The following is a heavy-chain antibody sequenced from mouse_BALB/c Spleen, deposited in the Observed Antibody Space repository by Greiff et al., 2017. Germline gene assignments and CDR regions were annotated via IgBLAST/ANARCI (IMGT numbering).Heavy chain of an antibody. CDR2: ISSGGSYT. CDR3: TREGRDDYFDY. CDR1: GFTFSSYT. Sequence: EVKLVESGGGLVKPGGSLKLSCAASGFTFSSYTMSWVRQTPEKRLEWVATISSGGSYTYYPDSVKGRFTISRDNAKNTLYLQMSSLKSEDTAMYYCTREGRDDYFDYWGQGTTLTVSS. V-gene: IGHV5-6-4*01. D-gene: IGHD3-3*01. J-gene: IGHJ2*01.